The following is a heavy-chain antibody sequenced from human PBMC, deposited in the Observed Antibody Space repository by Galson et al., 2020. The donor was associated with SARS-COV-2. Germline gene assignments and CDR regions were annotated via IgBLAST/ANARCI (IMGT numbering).Heavy chain of an antibody. CDR2: IDASGLT. V-gene: IGHV3-23*01. D-gene: IGHD1-26*01. Sequence: GGSLRLSCAASGFIFSSYAMTWVRQAPGKGLEWVSTIDASGLTYSPDSVRGRFTLSRDHSKNTLYMYMNSLRAEDTAVYYCARRDAGAPEYFQHWGQGTQVTVSS. CDR1: GFIFSSYA. CDR3: ARRDAGAPEYFQH. J-gene: IGHJ1*01.